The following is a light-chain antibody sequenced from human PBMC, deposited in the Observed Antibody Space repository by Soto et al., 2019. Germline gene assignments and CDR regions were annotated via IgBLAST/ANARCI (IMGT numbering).Light chain of an antibody. CDR3: QQRISWPLT. Sequence: EIMLKQSPATLSLSPGERATLSRRASQSVNGLLGWYQQKPGQAPRLLISDASKRATGIPARFSGSGFETDFTLTISSLEPEDFAVYYCQQRISWPLTFGGGTKVDIK. J-gene: IGKJ4*01. CDR2: DAS. V-gene: IGKV3-11*01. CDR1: QSVNGL.